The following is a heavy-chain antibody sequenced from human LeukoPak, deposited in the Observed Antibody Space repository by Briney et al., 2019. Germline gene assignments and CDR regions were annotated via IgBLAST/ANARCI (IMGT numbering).Heavy chain of an antibody. Sequence: SVKVSCKASGDTFSSYAISWVRQAPGQGLEWMGGIIPIFGTANYAQKFQGRVTITTDESTSTAYMELSSLRSEDTAVYYCARASPPYYYDSSGYYFDYWGQGTLVTVSS. CDR1: GDTFSSYA. D-gene: IGHD3-22*01. CDR3: ARASPPYYYDSSGYYFDY. V-gene: IGHV1-69*05. CDR2: IIPIFGTA. J-gene: IGHJ4*02.